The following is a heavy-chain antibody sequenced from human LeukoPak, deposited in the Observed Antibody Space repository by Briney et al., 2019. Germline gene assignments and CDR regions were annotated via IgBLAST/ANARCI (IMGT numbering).Heavy chain of an antibody. V-gene: IGHV1-46*01. Sequence: EASVKVSCKASGYTFTSYYMHWVRQAPGQGLEWMGIINPSGGSTSYAQKFQGRVTMTRDTSTSTVYMELSSLRSEDTAVYYCVRVRGSSSWSSYFDYWGQGTLVTVSS. CDR1: GYTFTSYY. J-gene: IGHJ4*02. CDR2: INPSGGST. CDR3: VRVRGSSSWSSYFDY. D-gene: IGHD6-13*01.